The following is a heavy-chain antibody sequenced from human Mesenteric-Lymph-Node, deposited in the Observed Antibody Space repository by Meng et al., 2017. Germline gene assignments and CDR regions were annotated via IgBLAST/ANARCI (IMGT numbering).Heavy chain of an antibody. Sequence: QVQLVQSGAEVQKPGASVKVSCKASGYTFTVYYMHWVRQAPGQGLEWMGRINPHTGGINYAQEFQGRVAMTRDTSISTAYMELSRLRTDDTAVYYCAKIGSNHQFDLWGQGTLAPSPQ. J-gene: IGHJ4*02. D-gene: IGHD4-11*01. CDR1: GYTFTVYY. V-gene: IGHV1-2*06. CDR2: INPHTGGI. CDR3: AKIGSNHQFDL.